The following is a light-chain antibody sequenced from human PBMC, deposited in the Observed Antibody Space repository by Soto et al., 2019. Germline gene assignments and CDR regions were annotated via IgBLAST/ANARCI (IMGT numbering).Light chain of an antibody. CDR3: QQCGSSPWT. CDR1: QSVSSYY. Sequence: EIVLTQSPGTLSLSPGERATLSCRASQSVSSYYLAWYQQKPGQAPRLLIYAASSRATGIPDRFSGGGSGTDFTLTISRLEPEDFAMYYCQQCGSSPWTFGQGTQVDIK. J-gene: IGKJ1*01. V-gene: IGKV3-20*01. CDR2: AAS.